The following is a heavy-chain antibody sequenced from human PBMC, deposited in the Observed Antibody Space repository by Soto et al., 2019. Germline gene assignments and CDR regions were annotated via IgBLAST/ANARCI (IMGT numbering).Heavy chain of an antibody. D-gene: IGHD5-12*01. Sequence: QVQLQQWGAGLLKPSETLSLTCAVYGGSFSGYYWSWIRQPPGKGLEWIGEINHSGSTNYNPSLKSRVTISVDTSKNQFSLKLCSVTAADPAVYYCARGRGQVATILRWFDPWGQGTLVTVSS. CDR3: ARGRGQVATILRWFDP. CDR1: GGSFSGYY. CDR2: INHSGST. V-gene: IGHV4-34*01. J-gene: IGHJ5*02.